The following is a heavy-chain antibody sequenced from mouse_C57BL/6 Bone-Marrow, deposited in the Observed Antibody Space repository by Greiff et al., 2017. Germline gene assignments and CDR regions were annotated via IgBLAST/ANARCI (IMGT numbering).Heavy chain of an antibody. J-gene: IGHJ3*01. V-gene: IGHV5-6*01. D-gene: IGHD2-5*01. Sequence: EVMLVESGGDLVKPGGSLKLSCAASGFTFSSYGMSWVRQTPDKRLEWVATISSGGSYTYYPDSVKGRVTISRDNAKNTLYLQMSSLKSEDTAMYYCARHETYYSNYGAYWGQGTLVTVSA. CDR1: GFTFSSYG. CDR2: ISSGGSYT. CDR3: ARHETYYSNYGAY.